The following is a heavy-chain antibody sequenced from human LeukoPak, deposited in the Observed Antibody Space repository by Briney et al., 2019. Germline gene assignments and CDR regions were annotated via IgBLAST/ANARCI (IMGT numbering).Heavy chain of an antibody. CDR1: GYTFTIYD. CDR2: MNPNSGNT. Sequence: ASVKVSCKASGYTFTIYDINWVRQATGQGLEWMGWMNPNSGNTGYAQKFQGRVTMTRNTSISTAYMELSSLRSEDTAVYYCARERRYCSSTSCLYYYYGMDVWGQGTTVTVSS. CDR3: ARERRYCSSTSCLYYYYGMDV. J-gene: IGHJ6*02. V-gene: IGHV1-8*01. D-gene: IGHD2-2*01.